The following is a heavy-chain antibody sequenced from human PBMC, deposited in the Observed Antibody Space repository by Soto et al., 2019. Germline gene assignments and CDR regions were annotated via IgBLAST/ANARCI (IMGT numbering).Heavy chain of an antibody. CDR3: ARGPSEDI. J-gene: IGHJ3*02. Sequence: QEQLQQWGAGLLKPSETLSLTCAVYGGSFSGYYWSWIRQPPGKGLEWIGEISYIGSTNYNPSLKGRVTIAVDTSRNQFSLKVSSVTAADTAVYYCARGPSEDIWGQGTRVTVSS. CDR2: ISYIGST. CDR1: GGSFSGYY. D-gene: IGHD3-3*01. V-gene: IGHV4-34*01.